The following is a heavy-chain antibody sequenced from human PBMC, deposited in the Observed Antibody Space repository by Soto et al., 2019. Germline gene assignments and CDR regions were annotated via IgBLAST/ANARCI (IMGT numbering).Heavy chain of an antibody. CDR1: GFTFSSYA. Sequence: GGSLRLSCAASGFTFSSYAMHWVRQAPGKGLEWVAVISYDGSNKYYADSVKGRFTISRDNSKNTLYLQMNSLRAEDTAVYYCARPIDYYDSSGYLTPDYWGQGTLVTVSS. CDR3: ARPIDYYDSSGYLTPDY. CDR2: ISYDGSNK. V-gene: IGHV3-30-3*01. D-gene: IGHD3-22*01. J-gene: IGHJ4*02.